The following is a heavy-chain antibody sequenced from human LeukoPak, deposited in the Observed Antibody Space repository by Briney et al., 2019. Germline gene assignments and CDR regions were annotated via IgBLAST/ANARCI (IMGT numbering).Heavy chain of an antibody. CDR1: GFTFSSYW. Sequence: GGSLRLSCATSGFTFSSYWMSWVRQAPGKGREWVANIKQDGSEIYYVDSGRGRFTISRDNAKNSLYLQMNSLRAGDPAVYFCARDNMLGYYFDYWGKGTLVTVSS. V-gene: IGHV3-7*01. CDR3: ARDNMLGYYFDY. CDR2: IKQDGSEI. D-gene: IGHD1-26*01. J-gene: IGHJ4*02.